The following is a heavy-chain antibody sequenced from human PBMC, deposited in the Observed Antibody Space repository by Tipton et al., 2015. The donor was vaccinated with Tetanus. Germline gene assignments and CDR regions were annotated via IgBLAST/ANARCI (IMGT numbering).Heavy chain of an antibody. CDR2: INGDGTST. V-gene: IGHV3-74*01. J-gene: IGHJ4*02. CDR3: ARTCSGGSCPDY. D-gene: IGHD2-15*01. Sequence: SLRLSCAASGFTFSSYWMHWVRQAPGKGLVWVSRINGDGTSTSYADSVRGRFTLSRDNSKNTLYLQMNSLRAEDTAVYYCARTCSGGSCPDYWGQGTLVTVSS. CDR1: GFTFSSYW.